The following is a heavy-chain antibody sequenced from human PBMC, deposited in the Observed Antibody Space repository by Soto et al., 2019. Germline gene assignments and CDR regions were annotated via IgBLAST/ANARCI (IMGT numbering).Heavy chain of an antibody. CDR1: GGTFSSYA. CDR2: IIPIFGTA. V-gene: IGHV1-69*01. CDR3: ARGNSRPDSSGYYPPSDY. D-gene: IGHD3-22*01. Sequence: SVKVSCTASGGTFSSYAISWVRQAPGQGLEWMGGIIPIFGTANYAQKFQGRVTITADESTSTAYMELSSLRSEDTAVYYCARGNSRPDSSGYYPPSDYWGQGTLVTVSS. J-gene: IGHJ4*02.